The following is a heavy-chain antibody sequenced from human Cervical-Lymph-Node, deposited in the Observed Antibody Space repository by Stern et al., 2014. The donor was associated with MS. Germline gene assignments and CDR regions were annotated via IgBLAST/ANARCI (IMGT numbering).Heavy chain of an antibody. Sequence: EMQLVESGAEVKKPGESLKISCEASGYLFDDYWIGWVRQMSGRGLELVAIIFPRDSNTRYSPSVQGQVTISADKSISTAYLQWSSRKAWDPAMFSWGRPPATPSGYDRFDYWGQGALVTVSS. D-gene: IGHD5-12*01. J-gene: IGHJ4*02. V-gene: IGHV5-51*03. CDR1: GYLFDDYW. CDR2: IFPRDSNT. CDR3: GRPPATPSGYDRFDY.